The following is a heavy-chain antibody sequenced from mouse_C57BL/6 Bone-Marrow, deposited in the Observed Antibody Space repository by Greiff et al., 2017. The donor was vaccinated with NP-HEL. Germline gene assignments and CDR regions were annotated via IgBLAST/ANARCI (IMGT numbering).Heavy chain of an antibody. Sequence: VQLQQPGAELVKPGASVKLSCKASGYTFTSYWMQWVKQRPGQGLEWIGEIDPSDSYTNYNQKFKGKATLTVDTSSSTAYMKLSSLTSEGSAGYYRARGTALGYWGQGTTLTVSS. D-gene: IGHD3-3*01. CDR1: GYTFTSYW. V-gene: IGHV1-50*01. CDR3: ARGTALGY. J-gene: IGHJ2*01. CDR2: IDPSDSYT.